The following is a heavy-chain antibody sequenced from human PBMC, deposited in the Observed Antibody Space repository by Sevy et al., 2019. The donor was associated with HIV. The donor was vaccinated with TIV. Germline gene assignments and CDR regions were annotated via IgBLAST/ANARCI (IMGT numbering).Heavy chain of an antibody. D-gene: IGHD3-16*01. Sequence: GGSLRLSCAASGFTFSSYWMHWVRQAPGKGLLWVSRINTDGGSTNYADSVKGRFTISRDNAKNTLYLQMNSLRAEDTAVYYCARHRGGVVDYWGQGTLVTVSS. CDR2: INTDGGST. CDR3: ARHRGGVVDY. J-gene: IGHJ4*02. V-gene: IGHV3-74*01. CDR1: GFTFSSYW.